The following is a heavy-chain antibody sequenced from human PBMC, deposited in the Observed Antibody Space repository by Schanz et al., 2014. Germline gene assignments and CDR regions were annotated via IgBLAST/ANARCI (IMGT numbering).Heavy chain of an antibody. D-gene: IGHD3-9*01. V-gene: IGHV1-69*04. CDR2: IIPILDKT. J-gene: IGHJ6*02. CDR1: GGTFSSST. Sequence: QGQLVQSGAEVKKPGSSVKVSCKASGGTFSSSTLTWVRQAPGQGLEWMGRIIPILDKTNYAQKFQGRVTMTADKSTSTVYMEVSGLRSEDTAVYYCAKVDRTRYYAMDVVGQGTTVTVSS. CDR3: AKVDRTRYYAMDV.